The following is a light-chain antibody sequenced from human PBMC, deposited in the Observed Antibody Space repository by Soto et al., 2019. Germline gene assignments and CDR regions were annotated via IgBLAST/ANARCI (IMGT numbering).Light chain of an antibody. Sequence: EIVLPQSPGTLSLSPGERATLACRASQTVSSTYLTWYQQKPGQAPRLLIYGASSRATGIPDRFSGSGSGTDFTLTISRLEPEDFAVYYCQHYSSSSWTFGQGTKVEIK. CDR3: QHYSSSSWT. V-gene: IGKV3-20*01. CDR1: QTVSSTY. J-gene: IGKJ1*01. CDR2: GAS.